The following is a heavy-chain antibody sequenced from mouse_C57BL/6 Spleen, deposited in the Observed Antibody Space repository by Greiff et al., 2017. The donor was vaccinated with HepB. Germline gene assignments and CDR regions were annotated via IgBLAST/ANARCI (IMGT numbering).Heavy chain of an antibody. Sequence: EVHLVESGGGLVQPKGSLKLSCAASGFSFNTYAMNWVRQAPGKGLEWVARIRSKSNNYATYYADSVKDRFTISRDDSESMLYLQMNNLKTEDTAMYYCVSYGSSGNFDYWGQGTTLTVSS. J-gene: IGHJ2*01. V-gene: IGHV10-1*01. CDR1: GFSFNTYA. CDR3: VSYGSSGNFDY. CDR2: IRSKSNNYAT. D-gene: IGHD1-1*01.